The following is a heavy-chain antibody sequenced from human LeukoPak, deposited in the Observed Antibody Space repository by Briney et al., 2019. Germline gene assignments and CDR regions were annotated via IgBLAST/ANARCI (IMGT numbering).Heavy chain of an antibody. J-gene: IGHJ6*03. CDR2: IYYSGST. D-gene: IGHD4-17*01. CDR1: GGSISSYY. V-gene: IGHV4-59*01. Sequence: SETLSLTCTVSGGSISSYYWSWIRQPPGKGLEWIGYIYYSGSTNHNPSLKSRVTISVDTSKNQFSLKLSSVTAADTAVYYCARDTATVFYYYMDVWGKGTTVTVSS. CDR3: ARDTATVFYYYMDV.